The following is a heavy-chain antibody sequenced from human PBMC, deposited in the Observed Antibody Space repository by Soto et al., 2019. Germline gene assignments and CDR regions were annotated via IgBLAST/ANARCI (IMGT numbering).Heavy chain of an antibody. J-gene: IGHJ4*02. CDR2: IFFSGYT. CDR3: GRYNYGGILDY. D-gene: IGHD4-17*01. CDR1: GGSVLNGGYY. V-gene: IGHV4-31*03. Sequence: PSYTLSLTCTVSGGSVLNGGYYWKWIRQRPGEGLQWIGKIFFSGYTHYSPALKSRLFISIDTSKNQFSLKMISATAADTAIYYCGRYNYGGILDYSGPGSLVTVSS.